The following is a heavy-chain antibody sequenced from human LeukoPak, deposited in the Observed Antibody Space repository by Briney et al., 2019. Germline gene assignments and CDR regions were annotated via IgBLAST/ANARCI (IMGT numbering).Heavy chain of an antibody. CDR1: GFTFNTYS. CDR3: ANHFACGSTSCPPFDS. Sequence: GGSLRLSCAASGFTFNTYSMNWVRQAPGKGLEWVSSISDNSNYIYYSDSVEGRFTISRDNAKNSLYLQMNSLRVEHTAVYYCANHFACGSTSCPPFDSWGQGTLVTVSS. J-gene: IGHJ4*02. CDR2: ISDNSNYI. V-gene: IGHV3-21*01. D-gene: IGHD2-2*01.